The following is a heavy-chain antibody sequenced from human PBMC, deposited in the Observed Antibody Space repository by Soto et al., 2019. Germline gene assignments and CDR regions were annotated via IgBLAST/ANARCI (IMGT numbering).Heavy chain of an antibody. CDR3: ARDRTVDYVDYYFDY. J-gene: IGHJ4*02. Sequence: SETLSLTCTGSYDSIYTYYWSWIRQPAGKGLEWIGRIYTNGSTNSKPSLRSRLTMSVDRSKPQLSLKLSSVTAADTAVYYCARDRTVDYVDYYFDYWGRGTLVTVSS. V-gene: IGHV4-4*07. D-gene: IGHD4-17*01. CDR2: IYTNGST. CDR1: YDSIYTYY.